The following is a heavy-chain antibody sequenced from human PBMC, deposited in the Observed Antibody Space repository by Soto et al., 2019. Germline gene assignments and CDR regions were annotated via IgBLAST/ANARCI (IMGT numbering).Heavy chain of an antibody. CDR1: GFTFSSYA. D-gene: IGHD3-22*01. CDR3: AKDTYYDSSGYPESFDY. CDR2: ISGSGGST. V-gene: IGHV3-23*01. J-gene: IGHJ4*02. Sequence: HPGGSLRLSCAASGFTFSSYAMSWVRQAPGKGLEWVSAISGSGGSTYYADSVKGRFTISRDNSKNTLYLQMNSLRAEDTAVYYCAKDTYYDSSGYPESFDYWGQGTLVTVSS.